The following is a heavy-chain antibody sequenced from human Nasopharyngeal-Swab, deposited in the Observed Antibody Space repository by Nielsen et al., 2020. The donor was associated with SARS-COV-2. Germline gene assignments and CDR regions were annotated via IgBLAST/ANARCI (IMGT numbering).Heavy chain of an antibody. CDR2: ISSSSSYI. V-gene: IGHV3-21*01. CDR1: GFTFSSYS. Sequence: GESLKISCAASGFTFSSYSMNWVRQAPGKGLEWVSSISSSSSYIYYADSVKGRFTISRDNAKNSLYLQMNSLRAEDTAVYYCARDPFSVYWGQGTLVTVSS. CDR3: ARDPFSVY. J-gene: IGHJ4*02.